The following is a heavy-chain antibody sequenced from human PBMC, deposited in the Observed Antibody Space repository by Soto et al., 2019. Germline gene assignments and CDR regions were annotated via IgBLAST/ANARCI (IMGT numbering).Heavy chain of an antibody. CDR2: INHSGST. J-gene: IGHJ4*02. D-gene: IGHD3-3*01. CDR3: ARGPTFWSGYYMFGARTQRSGFDY. V-gene: IGHV4-34*01. CDR1: GGSFSGYY. Sequence: SETLSLTCAVYGGSFSGYYWSWIRQPPGKGLEWIGEINHSGSTNYNPSLKSRVTISVDTSKNQFSLKLSSVTAADTAVYYCARGPTFWSGYYMFGARTQRSGFDYWGQGTLVTVSS.